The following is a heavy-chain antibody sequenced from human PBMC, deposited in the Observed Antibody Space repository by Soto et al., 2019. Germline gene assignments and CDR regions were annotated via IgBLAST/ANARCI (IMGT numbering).Heavy chain of an antibody. CDR2: LSGSGGST. Sequence: EVQLLESGGGLVQPGGSLRLSCAASGFTFSSYAMSWVRQAPGKGLEWVSALSGSGGSTYYADSVKGRFTISRDNSQNTLYLQMNSLRAEDTAVYYCAKDELLWFGEFSTFDYWGQGTLVTVSS. D-gene: IGHD3-10*01. J-gene: IGHJ4*02. CDR3: AKDELLWFGEFSTFDY. V-gene: IGHV3-23*01. CDR1: GFTFSSYA.